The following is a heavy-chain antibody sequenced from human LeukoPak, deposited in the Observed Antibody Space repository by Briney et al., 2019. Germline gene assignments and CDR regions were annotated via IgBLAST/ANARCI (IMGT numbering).Heavy chain of an antibody. V-gene: IGHV4-34*01. Sequence: SETLSLTCAVYGGSFSGYYWSWIRQPPGKGLEWIGEINHSGSTNYNPSLKSRVTISVDTSKNQFSLRLSSVTAADTAVYYCARGMVRGVPFDYWGQGTLVTVSS. CDR1: GGSFSGYY. CDR3: ARGMVRGVPFDY. J-gene: IGHJ4*02. D-gene: IGHD3-10*01. CDR2: INHSGST.